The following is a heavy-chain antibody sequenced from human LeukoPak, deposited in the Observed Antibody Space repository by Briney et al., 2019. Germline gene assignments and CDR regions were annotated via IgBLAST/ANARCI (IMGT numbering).Heavy chain of an antibody. CDR1: GYTFTGYY. J-gene: IGHJ4*02. V-gene: IGHV1-2*02. D-gene: IGHD3-22*01. Sequence: ASVKVPCKASGYTFTGYYMHWVRQAPGQGLEWMGWINPNSGGTNYAQKFQGRVTMTRDTSISTAYMELSRLRSDDTAVYYCARDYYDSSGHTSQHWGQGTLVTVSS. CDR3: ARDYYDSSGHTSQH. CDR2: INPNSGGT.